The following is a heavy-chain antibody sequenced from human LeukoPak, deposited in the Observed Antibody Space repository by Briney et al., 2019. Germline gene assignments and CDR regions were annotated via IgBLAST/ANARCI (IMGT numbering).Heavy chain of an antibody. CDR1: GFTFSSYG. V-gene: IGHV3-30*02. D-gene: IGHD4-17*01. CDR3: ARADYGDYPMAYYFDY. J-gene: IGHJ4*02. CDR2: IRYDGSNE. Sequence: GGSLRLSCAASGFTFSSYGMHWVRQAPGKGLEWVSFIRYDGSNEYYADSVRGRFTISRDNSKNTLYLQMNSLRAEDTAVYYCARADYGDYPMAYYFDYWGQGTLVTVSS.